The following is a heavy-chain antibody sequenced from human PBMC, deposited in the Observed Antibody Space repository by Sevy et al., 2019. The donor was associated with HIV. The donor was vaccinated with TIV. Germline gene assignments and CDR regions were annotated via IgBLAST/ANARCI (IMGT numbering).Heavy chain of an antibody. J-gene: IGHJ6*02. D-gene: IGHD2-15*01. CDR3: AKGYCSGGSCPRDYYYYGMDV. V-gene: IGHV3-23*01. Sequence: GGSLRLSCAASGFTFSSYAMNWVRQAPGKGLEWVSSVSASGRSTYYADSVEGRFTMSRDNSKNTLYLQMNGLRGDDTAVYYCAKGYCSGGSCPRDYYYYGMDVWGQGTTVTVSS. CDR1: GFTFSSYA. CDR2: VSASGRST.